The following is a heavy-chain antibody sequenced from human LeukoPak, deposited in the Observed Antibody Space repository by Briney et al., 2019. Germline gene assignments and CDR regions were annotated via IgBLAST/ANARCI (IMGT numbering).Heavy chain of an antibody. CDR3: AREDYYYYYYMDV. CDR1: GGSISSGSYY. Sequence: PSETLSLTCTVSGGSISSGSYYWSWIRQPAGKGLEWIGRIYTSGSTNYNPSLKGRVTISVDTSKNQFSLKLSSVTAADTAVYYCAREDYYYYYYMDVWGKGTTVTISS. CDR2: IYTSGST. V-gene: IGHV4-61*02. J-gene: IGHJ6*03.